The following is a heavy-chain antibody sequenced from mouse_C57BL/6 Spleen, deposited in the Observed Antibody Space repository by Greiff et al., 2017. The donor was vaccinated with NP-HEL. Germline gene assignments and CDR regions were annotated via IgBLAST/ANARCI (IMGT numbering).Heavy chain of an antibody. D-gene: IGHD2-3*01. CDR3: ARKGDDGYYAMDY. CDR1: GYTFTNYW. CDR2: IYPGGGYT. J-gene: IGHJ4*01. V-gene: IGHV1-63*01. Sequence: VQLQESGAELVRPGTSVKMSCKASGYTFTNYWIGWAKQRPGHGLEWIGDIYPGGGYTNYNEKFKGKATLTADKSSSTAYMQFSSLTSEDSAIYYCARKGDDGYYAMDYWGQGTSVTVSS.